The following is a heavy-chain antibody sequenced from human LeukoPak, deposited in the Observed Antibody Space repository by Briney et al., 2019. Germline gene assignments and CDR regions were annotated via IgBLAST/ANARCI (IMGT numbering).Heavy chain of an antibody. CDR2: ISNTGIT. CDR3: ARYYFGSGNYRTFDR. V-gene: IGHV3-69-1*01. D-gene: IGHD3-10*01. J-gene: IGHJ4*02. CDR1: GFILSDFT. Sequence: GVSLRLSCAASGFILSDFTMNWVRQAPGKGLEWVSTISNTGITHYADSVKGRFTISRDSDKTSQYLQIYSRRDEDTAVYYCARYYFGSGNYRTFDRWGQGTLVIVSS.